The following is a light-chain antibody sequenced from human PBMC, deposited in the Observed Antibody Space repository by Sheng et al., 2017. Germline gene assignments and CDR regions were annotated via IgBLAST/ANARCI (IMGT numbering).Light chain of an antibody. CDR2: AAS. Sequence: QLTQSPSSLSASVGDRVIITCRASQGISTYLAWYQQKPGKAPKSLIYAASILQGGVPSKFSGSGSGTDFTLTITSLQPEDFAVYYCQQYNNWPPITFGQGTRLENK. CDR1: QGISTY. J-gene: IGKJ5*01. V-gene: IGKV1-16*02. CDR3: QQYNNWPPIT.